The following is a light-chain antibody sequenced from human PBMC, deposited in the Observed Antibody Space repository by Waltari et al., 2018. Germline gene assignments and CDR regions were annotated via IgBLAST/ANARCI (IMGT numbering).Light chain of an antibody. CDR3: GTWHSNSQTRV. CDR1: SGFSVGDFW. Sequence: PVLTQPSSHPASPGASVRLTCSLSSGFSVGDFWITSYHQQTGTPPRFPLYYHSDSNKGQGSGVPSRFSGSSDASANAGILRISGLQPEDEAYYYCGTWHSNSQTRVFGGGTKLTVL. V-gene: IGLV5-52*01. CDR2: YHSDSNK. J-gene: IGLJ2*01.